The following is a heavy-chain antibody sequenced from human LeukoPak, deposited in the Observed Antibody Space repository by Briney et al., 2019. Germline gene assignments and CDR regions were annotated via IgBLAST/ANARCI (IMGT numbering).Heavy chain of an antibody. Sequence: ASVKVSCKASGGSFSNYAISWVRQAPGQGLEWMGGIIPIFGTPNYAQNFQGRVTITADKSTSTAYMELSSLRSEDTAVYYCARDRGFCTSTTCYADFDYWGQGTLVTVSS. CDR1: GGSFSNYA. V-gene: IGHV1-69*06. J-gene: IGHJ4*02. CDR2: IIPIFGTP. D-gene: IGHD2-2*01. CDR3: ARDRGFCTSTTCYADFDY.